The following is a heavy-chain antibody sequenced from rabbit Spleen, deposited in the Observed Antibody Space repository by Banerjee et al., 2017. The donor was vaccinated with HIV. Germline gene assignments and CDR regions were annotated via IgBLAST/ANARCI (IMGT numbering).Heavy chain of an antibody. V-gene: IGHV1S40*01. D-gene: IGHD1-1*01. Sequence: QSLEESGGDLVKPGASLTLTCTASGFSFSSNYYMCWVRQAPGKGLEWIACILTGSVSTYYASWAKGRFTISKTSTTVDLKMTSLTAADTATYFCARDLGIGWYASDLWGQGTLVTVS. CDR3: ARDLGIGWYASDL. CDR2: ILTGSVST. CDR1: GFSFSSNYY. J-gene: IGHJ3*01.